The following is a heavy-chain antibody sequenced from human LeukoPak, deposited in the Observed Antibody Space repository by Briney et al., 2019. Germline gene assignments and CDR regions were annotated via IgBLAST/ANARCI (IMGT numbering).Heavy chain of an antibody. J-gene: IGHJ4*02. D-gene: IGHD5-18*01. CDR3: AKDGSGYSYGSDYFDY. CDR1: GFTFSSYA. V-gene: IGHV3-23*01. CDR2: ISGSGGST. Sequence: GGSLRLSCAASGFTFSSYAMSWVRQAPGKGLEWVSAISGSGGSTYYADSVKGRFTISRDNSKNTLYLQMKSLRAEDTAVYYCAKDGSGYSYGSDYFDYWGQGTLVTVSS.